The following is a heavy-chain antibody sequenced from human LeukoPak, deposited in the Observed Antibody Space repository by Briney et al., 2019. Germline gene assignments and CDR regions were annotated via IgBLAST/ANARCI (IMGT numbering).Heavy chain of an antibody. J-gene: IGHJ4*02. Sequence: GGSLRLSCAASGVTFSSYEMNWVRQAPGKGLERDSCISSSGSTIYYADSVKGRFTISRDNAKNSLYLQMNGLRAEDTAVYYCARGRSVAVLGDYFDYWGQGTLVTVSS. D-gene: IGHD6-19*01. CDR1: GVTFSSYE. V-gene: IGHV3-48*03. CDR2: ISSSGSTI. CDR3: ARGRSVAVLGDYFDY.